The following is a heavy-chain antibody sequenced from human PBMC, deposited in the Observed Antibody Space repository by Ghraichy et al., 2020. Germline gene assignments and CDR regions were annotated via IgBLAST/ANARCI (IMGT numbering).Heavy chain of an antibody. V-gene: IGHV3-48*02. CDR2: ISSTSNTI. Sequence: LSLTCAASGFTFSSYSMNWVRQAPGKGLEWVSYISSTSNTIYYADSVKGRFTISRDNAKNSLYLQMNSLRDEDTAVYYCARERGGWFDPWGQGTLVTVSS. J-gene: IGHJ5*02. CDR3: ARERGGWFDP. CDR1: GFTFSSYS. D-gene: IGHD3-16*01.